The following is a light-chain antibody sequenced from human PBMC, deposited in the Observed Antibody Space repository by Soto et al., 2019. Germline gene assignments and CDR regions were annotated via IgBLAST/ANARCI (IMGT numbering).Light chain of an antibody. Sequence: EIVMTQSPATLCVSPGESATLSCRASQSVSTNLAWYQQKPGQAPRLLISGASTRATGIPYRFSGSGSGTEFTLTISSLQSEDFGVYYCQQYDNWPPWTFGQGTKVEIK. CDR1: QSVSTN. CDR3: QQYDNWPPWT. J-gene: IGKJ1*01. V-gene: IGKV3-15*01. CDR2: GAS.